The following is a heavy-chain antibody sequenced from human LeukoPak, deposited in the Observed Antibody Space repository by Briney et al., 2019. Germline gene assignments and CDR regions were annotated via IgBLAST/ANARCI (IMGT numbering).Heavy chain of an antibody. CDR2: IYYSGST. Sequence: SETPSLTCTVSGGSISSYYWSWIRQPPGKGLEWIGYIYYSGSTNYNPSLKSRVTISVDTSKNQFSLKLSSVTAADTAVYYYARAEPYYDILTGYSTRGFDIWGQGTMVTVSS. D-gene: IGHD3-9*01. CDR1: GGSISSYY. CDR3: ARAEPYYDILTGYSTRGFDI. V-gene: IGHV4-59*01. J-gene: IGHJ3*02.